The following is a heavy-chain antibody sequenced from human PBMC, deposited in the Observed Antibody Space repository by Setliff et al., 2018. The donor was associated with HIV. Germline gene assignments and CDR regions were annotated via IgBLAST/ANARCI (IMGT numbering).Heavy chain of an antibody. CDR3: ARGYDILTGYYDNWFDP. V-gene: IGHV4-39*07. D-gene: IGHD3-9*01. CDR1: GGSISSSSYY. J-gene: IGHJ5*02. CDR2: IYYSGST. Sequence: PSETLSLTCTVSGGSISSSSYYWGWIRQPPGKGLEWIGNIYYSGSTYYNPSLKSRVTISVDTSENQLSLSLTSVTDADTAVYECARGYDILTGYYDNWFDPWGQGTLVTVSS.